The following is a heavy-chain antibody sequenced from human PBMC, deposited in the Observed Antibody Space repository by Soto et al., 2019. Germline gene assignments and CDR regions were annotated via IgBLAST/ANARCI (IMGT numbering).Heavy chain of an antibody. J-gene: IGHJ4*02. V-gene: IGHV4-30-4*01. CDR3: ARVTGGSGPTYDY. CDR2: IYYSGST. CDR1: GGSISSGDYY. D-gene: IGHD3-10*01. Sequence: PSETLSLTCTVSGGSISSGDYYWSWIRQPPGKGLEWIGYIYYSGSTYYNPSLKSRVTISVDTSKNQFSLKLSSVTAADTAVYYCARVTGGSGPTYDYWGQGTLVTVYS.